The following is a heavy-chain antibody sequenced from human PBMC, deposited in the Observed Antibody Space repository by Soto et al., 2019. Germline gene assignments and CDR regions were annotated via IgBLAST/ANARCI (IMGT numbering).Heavy chain of an antibody. J-gene: IGHJ4*02. V-gene: IGHV3-23*01. D-gene: IGHD1-26*01. CDR3: ARPDSGSYYAPFDY. CDR1: GFTFSSYA. CDR2: ISGSGGTT. Sequence: PGGSLRLSCAASGFTFSSYALNWVRQAPGRGLEWVSAISGSGGTTYYADSVKGRFTISRDNSKNTLYLQMNSLRAEDTAVYYCARPDSGSYYAPFDYWGQGTLVTVSS.